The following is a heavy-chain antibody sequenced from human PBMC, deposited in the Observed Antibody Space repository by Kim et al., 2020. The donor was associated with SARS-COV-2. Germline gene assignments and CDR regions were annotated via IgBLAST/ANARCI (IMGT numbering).Heavy chain of an antibody. CDR2: GSEK. J-gene: IGHJ4*02. CDR3: ARHPFDY. Sequence: GSEKYYVDSVKGRFTISRDNAKNSLSLQMNSLRAEDTAMYYCARHPFDYWGQGTLATVSS. V-gene: IGHV3-7*01.